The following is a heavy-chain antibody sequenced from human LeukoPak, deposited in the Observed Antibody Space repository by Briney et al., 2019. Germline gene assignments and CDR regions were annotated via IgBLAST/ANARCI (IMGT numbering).Heavy chain of an antibody. Sequence: GGSLRLSCAASGFTFSTYAMHWVRQAPGKGLQWVAFIWPDGSKKYYADSVKGRFAISRENSKNTVYLQMNDLRPEDTALYFCAKISSSAESNFDYWGQGTLLTVSS. V-gene: IGHV3-30*02. D-gene: IGHD6-25*01. CDR1: GFTFSTYA. CDR3: AKISSSAESNFDY. J-gene: IGHJ4*02. CDR2: IWPDGSKK.